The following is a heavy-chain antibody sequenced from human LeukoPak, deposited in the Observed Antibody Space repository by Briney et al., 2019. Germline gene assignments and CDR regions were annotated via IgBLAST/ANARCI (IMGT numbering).Heavy chain of an antibody. J-gene: IGHJ4*02. Sequence: GGSLRLSCAASGFTFSSYGMHWVRQAPGKGLEWVAVISYDGSNKYYADSVKGRFTISRDNSKNTLYLQMNSLRAEDTAVYYCAKASQGTGYYFDYWGQGTLVTVSS. CDR2: ISYDGSNK. CDR1: GFTFSSYG. CDR3: AKASQGTGYYFDY. D-gene: IGHD1-14*01. V-gene: IGHV3-30*18.